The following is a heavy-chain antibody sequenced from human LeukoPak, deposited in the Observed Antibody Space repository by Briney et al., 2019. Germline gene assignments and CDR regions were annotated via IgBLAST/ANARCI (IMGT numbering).Heavy chain of an antibody. V-gene: IGHV3-7*01. Sequence: GGSLRLSCAASGFTFSSYWMSWVRQAPGKGLEWVANIKQDGSEKYYVDSVKGRFTISRDNAKNTLYLQMNSLRAEDTAVYYCARDWDDSSGYPFDYWGQGTLVTVSS. D-gene: IGHD3-22*01. CDR2: IKQDGSEK. CDR1: GFTFSSYW. CDR3: ARDWDDSSGYPFDY. J-gene: IGHJ4*02.